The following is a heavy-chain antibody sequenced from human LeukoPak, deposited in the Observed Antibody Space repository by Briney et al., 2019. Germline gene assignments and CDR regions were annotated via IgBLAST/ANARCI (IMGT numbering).Heavy chain of an antibody. CDR2: INHSGST. Sequence: KPSETLSLTCAVYGGSFSGYCWSWIRQPPGKGLEWIGEINHSGSTNYNPSLKSRVTISVDTSKNQFSLKLSSVTAADTAVYYCARGRIAVYYYYYYMDVWGKGTTVTVSS. D-gene: IGHD6-19*01. CDR1: GGSFSGYC. V-gene: IGHV4-34*01. J-gene: IGHJ6*03. CDR3: ARGRIAVYYYYYYMDV.